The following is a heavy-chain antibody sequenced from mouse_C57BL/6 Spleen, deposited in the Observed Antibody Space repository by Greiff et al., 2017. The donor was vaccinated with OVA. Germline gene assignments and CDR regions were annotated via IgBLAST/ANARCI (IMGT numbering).Heavy chain of an antibody. J-gene: IGHJ4*01. CDR1: GFTFNTYA. CDR3: VRLRGYAMDY. CDR2: IRSQSSNYAT. V-gene: IGHV10-3*01. Sequence: GGGLVQPKGSLKLSCAASGFTFNTYAMHWVRQAPGKGLEWVARIRSQSSNYATYYADSVKDRFPISRDDSQSMLYLQLNTLNTEATAMYFCVRLRGYAMDYWGQGTSVTVSS. D-gene: IGHD1-1*01.